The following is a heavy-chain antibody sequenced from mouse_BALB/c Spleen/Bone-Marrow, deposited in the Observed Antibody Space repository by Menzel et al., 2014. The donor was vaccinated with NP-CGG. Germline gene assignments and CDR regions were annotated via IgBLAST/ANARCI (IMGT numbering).Heavy chain of an antibody. CDR2: INPSNGGT. CDR3: TRGRRAWFAY. D-gene: IGHD3-1*01. Sequence: VQLQQSGAELVKPGASVKLSCKASGYTFTSYYMYWVKQRPGQGLEWIGGINPSNGGTNFNEKFKSKATLTVDKSSSTAYMQLNSRTSEDSAVEYCTRGRRAWFAYGGQGTLVTVSA. CDR1: GYTFTSYY. V-gene: IGHV1S81*02. J-gene: IGHJ3*01.